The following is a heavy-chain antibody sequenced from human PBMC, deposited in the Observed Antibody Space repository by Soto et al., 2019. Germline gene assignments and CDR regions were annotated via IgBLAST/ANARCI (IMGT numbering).Heavy chain of an antibody. D-gene: IGHD3-9*01. Sequence: ASVKVSCKVSGYTLTELSMHWVRQAPGKGLEWMGGFDPEDGETIYAQKFQGRVTMTEDTSTDTAYMELSSLRSEDTAVYYCATSFPHYDILTGPTDYWGQGTLVTVS. CDR1: GYTLTELS. J-gene: IGHJ4*02. V-gene: IGHV1-24*01. CDR3: ATSFPHYDILTGPTDY. CDR2: FDPEDGET.